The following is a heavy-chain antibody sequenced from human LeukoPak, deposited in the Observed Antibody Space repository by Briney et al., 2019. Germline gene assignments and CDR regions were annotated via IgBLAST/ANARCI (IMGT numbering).Heavy chain of an antibody. V-gene: IGHV3-30*14. Sequence: GGSLRLSCAASGFTFSSYAMHWVRQAPGKGLEWVAVISYDGSNKYYADSVKGRFTTSRDNSKNTLYLQMNSLRAEDTAVYYCARSAAVDYWGQGTLVTVSS. J-gene: IGHJ4*02. CDR3: ARSAAVDY. CDR2: ISYDGSNK. CDR1: GFTFSSYA.